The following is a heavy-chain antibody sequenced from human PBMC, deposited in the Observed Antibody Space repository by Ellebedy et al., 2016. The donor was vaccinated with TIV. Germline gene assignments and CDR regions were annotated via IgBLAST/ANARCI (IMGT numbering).Heavy chain of an antibody. D-gene: IGHD3-9*01. CDR1: GFTFSDYY. Sequence: GESLEISCAGSGFTFSDYYMSWVRQAPGKGLEWVSYITSSGSTIYYADSVKGRFTVARDNAKNSLYLQMNSLRGDDTAVYYCGRAREPGYFAYYYYGMDVWGQGTTVTVSS. CDR3: GRAREPGYFAYYYYGMDV. CDR2: ITSSGSTI. J-gene: IGHJ6*02. V-gene: IGHV3-11*01.